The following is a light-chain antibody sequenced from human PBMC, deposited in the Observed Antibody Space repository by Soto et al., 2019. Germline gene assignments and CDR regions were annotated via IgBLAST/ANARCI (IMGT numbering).Light chain of an antibody. CDR2: DNN. CDR1: SSNIGNNY. CDR3: GTWDSSLSAWV. J-gene: IGLJ3*02. Sequence: QSVLTQPPSVSAAPGQKVTISGSGSSSNIGNNYVSWYQQLPGTAPKLLIYDNNKRPSGIPDRFSGSKSGTSATLGITGLQTGDEADYYCGTWDSSLSAWVFGGGTKLTVL. V-gene: IGLV1-51*01.